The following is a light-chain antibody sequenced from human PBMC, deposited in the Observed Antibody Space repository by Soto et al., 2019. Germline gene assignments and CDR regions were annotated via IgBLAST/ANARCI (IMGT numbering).Light chain of an antibody. CDR2: GGS. J-gene: IGKJ4*01. Sequence: DIQITQSPSSLSSSVLERFTITCRASQSIGSYLNWYQQKPGKAPNLLIHGGSILQSGVPPRFSGGGGGTDFTLTISSLQPEDFASYYCQQIYTIPLTFGGGTKVDI. CDR1: QSIGSY. CDR3: QQIYTIPLT. V-gene: IGKV1-39*01.